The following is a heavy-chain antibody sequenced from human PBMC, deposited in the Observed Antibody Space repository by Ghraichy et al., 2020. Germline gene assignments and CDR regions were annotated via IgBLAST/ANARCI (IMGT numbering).Heavy chain of an antibody. CDR2: SYHSGST. Sequence: TLSLTCAVSGGSISSSNWWSWVRQSPGKGLEWIGESYHSGSTNYNPSLKSRATILGDKFKNQFSLKLSSVTAADTAVYYCASAGGGLYCSGDRCYSAEKDCLDIWGQGTMVTVSS. CDR1: GGSISSSNW. J-gene: IGHJ3*02. V-gene: IGHV4-4*02. CDR3: ASAGGGLYCSGDRCYSAEKDCLDI. D-gene: IGHD2-15*01.